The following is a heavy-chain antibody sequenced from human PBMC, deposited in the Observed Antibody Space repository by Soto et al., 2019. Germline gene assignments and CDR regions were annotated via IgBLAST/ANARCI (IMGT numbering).Heavy chain of an antibody. CDR1: GGTFSSYA. V-gene: IGHV1-69*12. D-gene: IGHD5-18*01. J-gene: IGHJ4*02. Sequence: QVHLVQSGAEVKKPGSSVKVSCKASGGTFSSYAISWVRQAPGQGLEWMGGIIPIFGTADYAQKFQGRVTITADESTSTAYMELSSLRSEDTAVYYCASHGYSYGYLFDYWGQGTLVTVSS. CDR3: ASHGYSYGYLFDY. CDR2: IIPIFGTA.